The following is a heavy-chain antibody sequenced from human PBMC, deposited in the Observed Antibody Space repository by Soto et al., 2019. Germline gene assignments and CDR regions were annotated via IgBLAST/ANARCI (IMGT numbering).Heavy chain of an antibody. D-gene: IGHD1-26*01. CDR3: ARHRTGGASIIDY. Sequence: QVQLQGSGPGLVKPSETLSLTCTVSGDSISSSGFYWGWIRQPPGKGLEWIGTIHYSGSTYYNPSLKSRVTISVDTSNNQFSLRLTSVTASDTAVYYCARHRTGGASIIDYWGQGTLVTVSS. CDR2: IHYSGST. J-gene: IGHJ4*02. CDR1: GDSISSSGFY. V-gene: IGHV4-39*01.